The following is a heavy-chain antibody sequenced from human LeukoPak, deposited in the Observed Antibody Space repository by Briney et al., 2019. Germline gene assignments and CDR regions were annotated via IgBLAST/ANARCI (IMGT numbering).Heavy chain of an antibody. CDR3: ARYHDSSGYYYYPYYFDY. V-gene: IGHV1-8*01. CDR2: MNPNSGNT. J-gene: IGHJ4*02. D-gene: IGHD3-22*01. Sequence: ASVKVSCKASGYTFTSYDINWVRQATGQGLEWMGWMNPNSGNTGYAQKFQGRVTMTRNTSISTAYMELSSLRSEDTAVYYCARYHDSSGYYYYPYYFDYWGQGTLVTVSS. CDR1: GYTFTSYD.